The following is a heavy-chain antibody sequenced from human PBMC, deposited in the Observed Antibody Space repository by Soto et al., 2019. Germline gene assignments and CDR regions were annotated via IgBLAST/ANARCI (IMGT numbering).Heavy chain of an antibody. CDR2: ISGSGGST. Sequence: GGSLRLSCAASGFTFSSYAMSWVRQAPGKGLEWVSAISGSGGSTYYADSVKGRFTISRDNSKNTLYLQMNSLRAEDTAVYYCAKAGLLWFGELISFDYWGQGTLVTVSS. V-gene: IGHV3-23*01. CDR1: GFTFSSYA. D-gene: IGHD3-10*01. CDR3: AKAGLLWFGELISFDY. J-gene: IGHJ4*02.